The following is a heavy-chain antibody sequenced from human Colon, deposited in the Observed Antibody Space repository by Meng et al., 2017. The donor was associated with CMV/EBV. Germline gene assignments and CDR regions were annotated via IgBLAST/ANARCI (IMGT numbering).Heavy chain of an antibody. CDR3: ARDKTTMINDAGLGYVRLDP. Sequence: SCAASGSSFSNSWMIWVRRAPGGGLEWIGNIFTSGRTSYNSSLKSRVTLSIDTSKNQFSLNLRSVTAADTAVYYCARDKTTMINDAGLGYVRLDPWGQGARVTVSS. CDR2: IFTSGRT. J-gene: IGHJ5*02. CDR1: GSSFSNSW. V-gene: IGHV4-4*02. D-gene: IGHD3-10*02.